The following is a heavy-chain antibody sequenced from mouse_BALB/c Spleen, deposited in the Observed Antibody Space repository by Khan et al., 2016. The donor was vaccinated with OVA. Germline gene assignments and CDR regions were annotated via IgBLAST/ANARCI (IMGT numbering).Heavy chain of an antibody. CDR3: ARHGTSSWFAY. J-gene: IGHJ3*01. Sequence: LKESGPELMKPGASVKISCKASGYSFTTYYIHWVKQSHGKSLAWIGYIDPFNGSTTYNQKFKGKATLTVDKSSSTAYMHLSSLTSEDSAGYYCARHGTSSWFAYWGQGTLVTVSA. CDR2: IDPFNGST. D-gene: IGHD1-1*01. CDR1: GYSFTTYY. V-gene: IGHV1S135*01.